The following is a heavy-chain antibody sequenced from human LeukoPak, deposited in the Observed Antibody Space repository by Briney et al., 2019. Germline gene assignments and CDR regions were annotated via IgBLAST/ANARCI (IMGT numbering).Heavy chain of an antibody. CDR1: GYSISYGYS. J-gene: IGHJ6*03. Sequence: SETLSLICDVSGYSISYGYSWVWVRQPPGKGLEWIGSISHLGASNYKSSKSSLKSRVTMSVDTSKNQFSLRLNSVTAADTAVYCARGLGISRPDYVDVWGNGTTVTVSS. CDR2: ISHLGASN. V-gene: IGHV4-38-2*01. D-gene: IGHD1-14*01. CDR3: ARGLGISRPDYVDV.